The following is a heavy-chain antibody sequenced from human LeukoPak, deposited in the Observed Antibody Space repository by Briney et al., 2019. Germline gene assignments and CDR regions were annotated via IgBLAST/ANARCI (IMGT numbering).Heavy chain of an antibody. V-gene: IGHV4-4*09. CDR3: TSPPVKAPRYSSALDFDY. D-gene: IGHD6-19*01. Sequence: PSETLSLTCTVSGGSISHYYWSWIRQPPGKGLEWIGYIHTSGSTNYNPSLKSRVAMSVDTSKNHFSLNLRSVTAADTAVYYCTSPPVKAPRYSSALDFDYWGQGTLVTVSS. CDR2: IHTSGST. J-gene: IGHJ4*02. CDR1: GGSISHYY.